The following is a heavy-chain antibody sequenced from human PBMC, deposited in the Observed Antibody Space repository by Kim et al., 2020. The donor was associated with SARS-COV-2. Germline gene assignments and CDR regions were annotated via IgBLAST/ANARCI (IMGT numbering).Heavy chain of an antibody. CDR2: ISASGGTT. J-gene: IGHJ3*02. Sequence: GGSLRLSCAASGFTFSSYARTWVRQAPGKGLEWVSVISASGGTTYYADSVKGRFTISRDNSKNTLHLQMNSLRAEDTAVYYCAKSFGSGMITFGGVEDAFDIWGAGTMVTVSS. CDR1: GFTFSSYA. D-gene: IGHD3-16*01. V-gene: IGHV3-23*01. CDR3: AKSFGSGMITFGGVEDAFDI.